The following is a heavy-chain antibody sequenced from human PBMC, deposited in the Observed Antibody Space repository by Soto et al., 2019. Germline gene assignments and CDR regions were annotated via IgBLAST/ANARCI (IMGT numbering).Heavy chain of an antibody. J-gene: IGHJ4*02. CDR2: IYWDDDK. V-gene: IGHV2-5*02. Sequence: QITLNESGPTVVKPTETLTLTCTFSGFSLTTSGVGVGWVRQSPGKAPEWLAFIYWDDDKRYSTSLKSRLTINKDTYKNQVVLTMANVDPADTATYYCAHRVLRAVFGLVTTTAIYFDFWGQGTPVVVSS. D-gene: IGHD3-3*01. CDR3: AHRVLRAVFGLVTTTAIYFDF. CDR1: GFSLTTSGVG.